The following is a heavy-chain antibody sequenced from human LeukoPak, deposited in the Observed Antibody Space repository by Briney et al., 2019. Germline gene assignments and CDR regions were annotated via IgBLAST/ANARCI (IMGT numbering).Heavy chain of an antibody. D-gene: IGHD3-10*01. Sequence: ASVKVSCKASGYTFISYNISWVRQAPGQGLEWMGWINTYNGNTNYAQKLQGRVTMTTDTSTSTAYMELRSLRSDDTAVYYCARTIEGWTYGQRYHYMDVWGKGTTVTISS. CDR3: ARTIEGWTYGQRYHYMDV. J-gene: IGHJ6*03. V-gene: IGHV1-18*01. CDR1: GYTFISYN. CDR2: INTYNGNT.